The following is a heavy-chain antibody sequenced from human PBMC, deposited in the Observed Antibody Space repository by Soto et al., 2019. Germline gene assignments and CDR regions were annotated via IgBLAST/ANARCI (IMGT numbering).Heavy chain of an antibody. D-gene: IGHD2-2*01. J-gene: IGHJ6*02. CDR2: ISGSGGTT. V-gene: IGHV3-23*01. Sequence: EVQLLESGGGLIQPGGSLRLSCAASGLTFSRYAMSWVRQAPGKGLEWVSVISGSGGTTYYADSVKGRFTISRDNSKSILYLQMNSLRADDTAVYYCAKDPYPIVVVPAANGMDVWGQGTTITVYS. CDR1: GLTFSRYA. CDR3: AKDPYPIVVVPAANGMDV.